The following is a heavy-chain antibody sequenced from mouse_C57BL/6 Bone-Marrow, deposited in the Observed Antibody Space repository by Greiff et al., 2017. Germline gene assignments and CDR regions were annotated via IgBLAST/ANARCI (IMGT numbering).Heavy chain of an antibody. CDR1: GYSITSDY. D-gene: IGHD4-1*01. Sequence: EVPLQESGPGLAKPSQTLSLTCSVTGYSITSDYWSWIRKFPGNKLEYMGYISYSGSTYYTPSLKSPISITRDTSKNQYYLQVKSVTTEDTATYYSAGEDWDYAMDYWGQGTSVTVSS. V-gene: IGHV3-8*01. CDR3: AGEDWDYAMDY. J-gene: IGHJ4*01. CDR2: ISYSGST.